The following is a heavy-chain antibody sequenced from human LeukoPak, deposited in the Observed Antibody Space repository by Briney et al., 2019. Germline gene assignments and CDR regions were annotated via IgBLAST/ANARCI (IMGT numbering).Heavy chain of an antibody. CDR3: ARVSRYPGSGSPFDY. Sequence: GGSLRLSCAASGFTFSSYSMNWVRQAPGKGLEWVSYISSSSSTIYYADSVKGRFTISRDNAKNSLYLQMTSPRAEDTAVYYCARVSRYPGSGSPFDYWGQGTLVTVSS. J-gene: IGHJ4*02. V-gene: IGHV3-48*01. D-gene: IGHD3-10*01. CDR2: ISSSSSTI. CDR1: GFTFSSYS.